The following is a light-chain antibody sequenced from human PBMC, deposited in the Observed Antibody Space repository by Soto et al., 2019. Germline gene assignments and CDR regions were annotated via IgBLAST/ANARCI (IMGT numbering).Light chain of an antibody. Sequence: EIVLTQSPGTLSLSPGERVTLSCSASQSISNNHLAWYQQKPGQAPRLLIHGTSNRATGIPDRFSGSASGTDFTLNFSRLEPEDFAVYYCEYYGSSITFGGGTKVDMK. CDR3: EYYGSSIT. V-gene: IGKV3-20*01. CDR1: QSISNNH. J-gene: IGKJ4*01. CDR2: GTS.